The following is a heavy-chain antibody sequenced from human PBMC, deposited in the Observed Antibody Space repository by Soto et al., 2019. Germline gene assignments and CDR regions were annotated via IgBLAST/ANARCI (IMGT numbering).Heavy chain of an antibody. J-gene: IGHJ2*01. CDR3: ARLRGFGVLSRTWYFDL. Sequence: QLQLQESGPGLVKPSETLSLTCSVSGGSIPSIIYYWGWVRQTPGKGLEWIGNIYYSGTTHYNPSLKSRVTISVDTSKNQFSLNLRSVTAADTAMYYCARLRGFGVLSRTWYFDLWGRGTLVSVSS. CDR1: GGSIPSIIYY. D-gene: IGHD3-10*01. V-gene: IGHV4-39*01. CDR2: IYYSGTT.